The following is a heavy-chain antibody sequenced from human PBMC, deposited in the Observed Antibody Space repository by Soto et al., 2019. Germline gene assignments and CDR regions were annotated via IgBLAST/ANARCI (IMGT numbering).Heavy chain of an antibody. CDR2: ISYDGSNK. V-gene: IGHV3-30-3*01. Sequence: GGSLRLSCAASGFTFSSYAMHWVRQAPGKGLEWVAVISYDGSNKYYADSVKGRFTISRDNSKNTLYLQMNSLRAEDTAVYYCARSLAQLNYYYYCGMDVWGQGTTVTVS. J-gene: IGHJ6*02. D-gene: IGHD2-15*01. CDR1: GFTFSSYA. CDR3: ARSLAQLNYYYYCGMDV.